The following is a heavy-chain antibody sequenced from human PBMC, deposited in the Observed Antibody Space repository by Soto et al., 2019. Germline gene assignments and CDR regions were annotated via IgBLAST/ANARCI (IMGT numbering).Heavy chain of an antibody. Sequence: GGSLRLSCAASGFTFSSSSMSWVRQAPGKGLEWVSSIRASDGSTYYADSVKGRFTISRDNSKDTLYLQLSSLRAEDTAVYYCAKLVSSWGQGTLVTVSS. CDR1: GFTFSSSS. V-gene: IGHV3-23*01. D-gene: IGHD1-20*01. CDR2: IRASDGST. CDR3: AKLVSS. J-gene: IGHJ5*02.